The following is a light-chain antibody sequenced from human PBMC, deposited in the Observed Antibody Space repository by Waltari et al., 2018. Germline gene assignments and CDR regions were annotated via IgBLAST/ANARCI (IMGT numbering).Light chain of an antibody. J-gene: IGKJ2*03. CDR1: QSVSRD. CDR3: QKYSSAPHS. CDR2: SVS. Sequence: VILTQSPATLSLSPGERATLSCRASQSVSRDLAWYKQKPGQAPRLLIYSVSNRASGIPDRFSGSGSGTEFILTISRLEPEDFAIFYCQKYSSAPHSFGQGTKVEIK. V-gene: IGKV3-20*01.